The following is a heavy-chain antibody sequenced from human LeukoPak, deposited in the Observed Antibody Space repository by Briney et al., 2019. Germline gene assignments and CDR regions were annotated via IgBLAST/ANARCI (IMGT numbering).Heavy chain of an antibody. J-gene: IGHJ5*02. CDR1: GFPFSDYL. V-gene: IGHV3-30*02. CDR3: AKGYITGLEP. Sequence: GGSLRLSCAASGFPFSDYLMHWVRQAPGKGLEWVALIKDDGRNKYYADSVKGRFTVSRDNSKNTMYLQMNSLRVGDTAVYYCAKGYITGLEPWGQGTLVTVSS. CDR2: IKDDGRNK. D-gene: IGHD3-16*01.